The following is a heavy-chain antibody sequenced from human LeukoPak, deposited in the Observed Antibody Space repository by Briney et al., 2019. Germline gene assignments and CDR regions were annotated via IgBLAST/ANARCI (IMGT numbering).Heavy chain of an antibody. Sequence: SGGSLRLSCAASGFTFSSYEMNWVRQAPGKGLEWVSYISSSGSTIYYADSVKGRFTISRDNAKNSLYLQMNSLRAEDTAVYYCARDPWGGYFDYWGKGTLVTVSS. CDR1: GFTFSSYE. V-gene: IGHV3-48*03. CDR3: ARDPWGGYFDY. CDR2: ISSSGSTI. D-gene: IGHD3-16*01. J-gene: IGHJ4*02.